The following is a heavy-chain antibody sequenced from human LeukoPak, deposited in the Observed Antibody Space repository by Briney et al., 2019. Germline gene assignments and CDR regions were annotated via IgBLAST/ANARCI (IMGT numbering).Heavy chain of an antibody. D-gene: IGHD3-22*01. Sequence: PSETLSLTCTVSGGSISSYYWSWIRQPAGKGLEWIGRIYTSGSTNYNPSLKSRVTMSVDTSKNQFSLKLSSVTAADTAVYYCAREPYDSSGYSFDYWGQGTLVTVSS. CDR1: GGSISSYY. J-gene: IGHJ4*02. CDR2: IYTSGST. CDR3: AREPYDSSGYSFDY. V-gene: IGHV4-4*07.